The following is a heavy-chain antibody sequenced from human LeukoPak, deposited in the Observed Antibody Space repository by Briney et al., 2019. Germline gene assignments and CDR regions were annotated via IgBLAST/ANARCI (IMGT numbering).Heavy chain of an antibody. CDR3: ARDESAYCYGLHWYFDL. CDR1: GFTFSTYE. V-gene: IGHV3-48*03. Sequence: PGGSLRLSCAASGFASGFTFSTYEMNWVRQAPGKGLEWLSHISGSGATKYPADSVKGRFIISRDNARNSLYLQMNSLRVEDTAIYYCARDESAYCYGLHWYFDLWGRGTLATVSS. CDR2: ISGSGATK. D-gene: IGHD3-10*01. J-gene: IGHJ2*01.